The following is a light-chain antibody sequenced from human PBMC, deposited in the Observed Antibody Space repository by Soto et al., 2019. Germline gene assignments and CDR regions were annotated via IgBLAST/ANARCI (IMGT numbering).Light chain of an antibody. Sequence: EIVMTQSPATLSVSPGERATLSCRASQSISSNLAWYQQKPGQAPRLLIYGASARATGIPARFSGSGSGTEFTLTISNVQSEDSAFYYGQQYNHRPAVTFGQGTRLEIK. CDR2: GAS. CDR3: QQYNHRPAVT. CDR1: QSISSN. J-gene: IGKJ5*01. V-gene: IGKV3-15*01.